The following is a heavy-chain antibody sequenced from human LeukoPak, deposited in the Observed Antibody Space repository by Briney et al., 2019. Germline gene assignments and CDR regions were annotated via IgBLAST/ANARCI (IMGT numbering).Heavy chain of an antibody. D-gene: IGHD6-13*01. CDR3: ARAGDSSSSSYYYYGMGV. CDR1: GGSFSGYY. CDR2: INHSGST. V-gene: IGHV4-34*01. Sequence: SETLSLTCAVYGGSFSGYYWSWIRQPPGKGLEWIGEINHSGSTNYNPSLKSRVTISVDTSKNQFSLKLSSVTAADTAVYYCARAGDSSSSSYYYYGMGVWGQGTTVTVSS. J-gene: IGHJ6*02.